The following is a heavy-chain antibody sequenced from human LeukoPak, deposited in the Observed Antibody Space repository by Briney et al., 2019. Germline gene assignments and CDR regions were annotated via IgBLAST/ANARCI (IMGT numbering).Heavy chain of an antibody. V-gene: IGHV3-30*03. D-gene: IGHD6-19*01. J-gene: IGHJ4*02. CDR1: GFTFSSYS. CDR2: ISYDGSNK. CDR3: ARAKGIAVAGSDY. Sequence: GGSLRLSCAASGFTFSSYSMNWVRQAPGKGLEWVAVISYDGSNKYYADSVKGRFTISRDNSKNTLYLQMNSLRAEDTAVYYCARAKGIAVAGSDYWGQGTLVTVSS.